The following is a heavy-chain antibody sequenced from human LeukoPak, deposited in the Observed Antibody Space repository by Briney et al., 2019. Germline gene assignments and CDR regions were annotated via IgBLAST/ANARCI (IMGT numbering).Heavy chain of an antibody. Sequence: GGSLRLSCAVSGFIFSRYSMNWVRQAPGKGLEWVSSISGRRSYIYYADSVKGRFTISRDNAKNTLYLQMNSLRAEDTAVYYCARDSLYYYDSSGYRLGAFDIWGQGTMVTVSS. CDR3: ARDSLYYYDSSGYRLGAFDI. CDR1: GFIFSRYS. CDR2: ISGRRSYI. D-gene: IGHD3-22*01. J-gene: IGHJ3*02. V-gene: IGHV3-21*01.